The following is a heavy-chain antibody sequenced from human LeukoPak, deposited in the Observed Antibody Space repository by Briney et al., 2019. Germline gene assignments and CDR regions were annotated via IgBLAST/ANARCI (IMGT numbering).Heavy chain of an antibody. V-gene: IGHV4-34*01. Sequence: SETLSLTCAVYGGSFSGYYWSWIRQPPGRGLEWIGEINHSGSTNYNPSLKSRVTISVDTSKNQFSLKLSSVTAADTAVYYCARRGYYDSSGHRRGYFDLWGRGTLVTVSS. CDR3: ARRGYYDSSGHRRGYFDL. J-gene: IGHJ2*01. D-gene: IGHD3-22*01. CDR1: GGSFSGYY. CDR2: INHSGST.